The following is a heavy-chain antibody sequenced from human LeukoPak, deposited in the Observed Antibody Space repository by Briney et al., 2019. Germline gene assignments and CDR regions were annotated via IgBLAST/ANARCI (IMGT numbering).Heavy chain of an antibody. CDR2: IYYSGST. V-gene: IGHV4-39*07. CDR1: GGSISSSSYY. J-gene: IGHJ5*02. CDR3: ARGGRNWFDP. Sequence: SETLSLTCTVSGGSISSSSYYWGWIRQPPGKGLEWIGSIYYSGSTYYNPSLKSRVTISADTSKNQFSLKLSSVTAADTAVYYCARGGRNWFDPWGQGTLVTVSS.